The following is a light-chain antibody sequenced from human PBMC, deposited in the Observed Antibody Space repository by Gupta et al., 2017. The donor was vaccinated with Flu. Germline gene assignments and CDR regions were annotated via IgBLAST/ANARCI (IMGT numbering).Light chain of an antibody. CDR3: QQYNRSPHT. CDR1: QSVGGW. V-gene: IGKV1-5*03. Sequence: PSTLSASVGDRVTITCRASQSVGGWVAWYQQKPGKAPNLLIYQASSLQGGVPSRCSGSGSGTEFTLTIRSLQPDDVGTYYCQQYNRSPHTCGQGTTLEIK. J-gene: IGKJ2*01. CDR2: QAS.